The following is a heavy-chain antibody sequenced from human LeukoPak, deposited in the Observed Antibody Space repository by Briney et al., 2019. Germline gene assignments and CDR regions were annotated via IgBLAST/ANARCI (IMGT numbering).Heavy chain of an antibody. CDR1: GFTFSSSG. V-gene: IGHV3-30*18. CDR3: AKDRAAMVTQGYYYYYGMDV. CDR2: ISYDGSNK. D-gene: IGHD5-18*01. J-gene: IGHJ6*02. Sequence: PGGSLRLSCAASGFTFSSSGMHWVRQAPGKGLEWVAVISYDGSNKYYADSVKGRFTISRDNSKNTLYLQMNSLRAEDTAVYYCAKDRAAMVTQGYYYYYGMDVWGQGTTVTVSS.